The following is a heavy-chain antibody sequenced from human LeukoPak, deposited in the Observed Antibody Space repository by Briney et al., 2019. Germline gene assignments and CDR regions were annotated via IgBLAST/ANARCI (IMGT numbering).Heavy chain of an antibody. CDR3: TKDINSGIFYNTYMDV. CDR2: ISTGTYI. J-gene: IGHJ6*03. V-gene: IGHV3-21*05. Sequence: GGSLRLSCVASGFTFSRFEMNWVRQAPGKGLEWISHISTGTYIAYTDSVKGRFTISRDNSKSSLYLQMNNLRPEDTALYYCTKDINSGIFYNTYMDVWGKGTPVTVSS. CDR1: GFTFSRFE. D-gene: IGHD3-10*01.